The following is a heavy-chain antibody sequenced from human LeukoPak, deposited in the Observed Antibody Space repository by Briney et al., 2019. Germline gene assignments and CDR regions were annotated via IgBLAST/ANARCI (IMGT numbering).Heavy chain of an antibody. CDR3: ARDGVMVRGVRVLDYYNYYMDV. Sequence: GGSLRLSCAASGFTFSSYEMNWVRQAPGKGLEWVANIKQDGSEKYYVDSAKGRFTISRDNAKNSLYLQMNSLRAEDTAVYYCARDGVMVRGVRVLDYYNYYMDVWGKGTTVTVSS. CDR1: GFTFSSYE. J-gene: IGHJ6*03. CDR2: IKQDGSEK. D-gene: IGHD3-10*01. V-gene: IGHV3-7*01.